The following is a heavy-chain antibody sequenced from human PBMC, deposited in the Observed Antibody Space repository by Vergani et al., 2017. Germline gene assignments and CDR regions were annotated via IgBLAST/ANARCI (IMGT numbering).Heavy chain of an antibody. CDR1: GFSLTTGGEG. V-gene: IGHV2-5*01. D-gene: IGHD1-1*01. Sequence: QITLRESGPTLVKPTQTLTLTCTFSGFSLTTGGEGVGWIRQPPGRALEWLAFVYWNDDERYSPSLKSRVTITKDTSKNEVILTMATMDPVDTATYYCARYEELDVWGKGTTVTVSS. J-gene: IGHJ6*04. CDR3: ARYEELDV. CDR2: VYWNDDE.